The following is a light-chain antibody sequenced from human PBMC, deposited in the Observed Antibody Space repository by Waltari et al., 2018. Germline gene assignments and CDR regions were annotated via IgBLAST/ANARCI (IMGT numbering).Light chain of an antibody. Sequence: QSALTQPPSASGSPGQSVTISCTGTSSDVGDYDYVSGYQQHPGKAPKLMIYEVSKRPSGVPYRFSGSKAGNTASLTVSGLQAEDEADYYCSSYAGSNNYVFGTGTKVTVL. CDR3: SSYAGSNNYV. V-gene: IGLV2-8*01. CDR2: EVS. J-gene: IGLJ1*01. CDR1: SSDVGDYDY.